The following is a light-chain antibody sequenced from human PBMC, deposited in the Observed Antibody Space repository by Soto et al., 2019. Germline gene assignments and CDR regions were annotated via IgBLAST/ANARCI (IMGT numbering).Light chain of an antibody. J-gene: IGKJ1*01. CDR3: EQYGSSPRT. V-gene: IGKV3-20*01. CDR1: QSVSSNY. Sequence: EIVLTQSPGTLSFSPGERATLSCRASQSVSSNYFAWYQQRPGQAPRLLIYGISSRATGIPDRFSGSGSGTDFTLTISRLEPEDFAVYYCEQYGSSPRTFGQGTKVDIK. CDR2: GIS.